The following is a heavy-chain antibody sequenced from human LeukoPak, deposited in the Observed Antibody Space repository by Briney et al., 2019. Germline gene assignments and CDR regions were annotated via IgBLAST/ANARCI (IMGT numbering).Heavy chain of an antibody. J-gene: IGHJ4*02. V-gene: IGHV1-69*04. CDR1: GGIFSSYA. Sequence: SVKVSCTASGGIFSSYAISWVRQAPGQGLEWMGRIIPILGIANYAQKFQGRVTITADKSTSTAYMDLSSLRSEDTAVYYCARDLPPYYFDYWGQGTLVTVSS. CDR3: ARDLPPYYFDY. CDR2: IIPILGIA.